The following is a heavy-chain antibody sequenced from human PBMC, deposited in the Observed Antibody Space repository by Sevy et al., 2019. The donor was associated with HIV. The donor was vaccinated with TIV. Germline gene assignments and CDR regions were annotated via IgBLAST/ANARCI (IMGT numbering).Heavy chain of an antibody. D-gene: IGHD2-21*02. CDR1: TFTFTTYP. Sequence: GGSLRLSCVASTFTFTTYPMNWVRQAPGKGLEWVSYISSSSNYIYYADSVKGRFTISRDNAKNSLYLQMTSLRAEDQAVYYCSRSGMTWDAFDIWGQGTMVTVSS. CDR3: SRSGMTWDAFDI. J-gene: IGHJ3*02. CDR2: ISSSSNYI. V-gene: IGHV3-21*01.